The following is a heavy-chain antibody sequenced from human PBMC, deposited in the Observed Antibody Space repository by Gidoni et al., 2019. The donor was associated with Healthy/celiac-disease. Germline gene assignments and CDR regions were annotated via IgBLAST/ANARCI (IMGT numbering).Heavy chain of an antibody. J-gene: IGHJ6*03. V-gene: IGHV4-34*01. CDR3: ARFSGRSGYRYYYYMDV. Sequence: QVQLQQWGAGLLKPSETLSLTCAVYGGSFSGYYWSWIRQPPGKGLEWIGEINHSGSTNYNPSLKSRVTISVDTSKNQFSLKLSSVTAADTAVYYCARFSGRSGYRYYYYMDVWGKGTTVTVSS. CDR2: INHSGST. CDR1: GGSFSGYY. D-gene: IGHD3-3*01.